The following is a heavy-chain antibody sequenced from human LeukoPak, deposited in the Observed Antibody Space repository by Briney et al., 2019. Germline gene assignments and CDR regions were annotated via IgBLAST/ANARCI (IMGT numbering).Heavy chain of an antibody. CDR3: ATYARGDYDSSGSFDY. CDR1: GYSFTSYW. CDR2: IYPGDSDT. Sequence: GESLKISCKGSGYSFTSYWFGWVRQMPGKGLEWMGIIYPGDSDTRYSPSFQGQVTISADKSISTAYLQWSSLKASDTAMYYCATYARGDYDSSGSFDYWGQGTLVTVSS. J-gene: IGHJ4*02. D-gene: IGHD3-22*01. V-gene: IGHV5-51*01.